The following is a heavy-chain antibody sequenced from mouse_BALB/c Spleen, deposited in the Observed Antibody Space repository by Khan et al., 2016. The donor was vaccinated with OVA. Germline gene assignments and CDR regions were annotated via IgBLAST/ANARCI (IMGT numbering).Heavy chain of an antibody. CDR3: ARQPYYHYNIMDY. CDR2: IWSDGST. V-gene: IGHV2-6-1*01. Sequence: QVQLKESGPGLVAPSQSLSITCTISGFSLTNYGIHWVRQPPGKGLEWLVVIWSDGSTTYNSALKSKLTISKNNSKSQVFLKMNSLQTDDTAVYLGARQPYYHYNIMDYWGQGTSVTVSS. CDR1: GFSLTNYG. D-gene: IGHD2-10*01. J-gene: IGHJ4*01.